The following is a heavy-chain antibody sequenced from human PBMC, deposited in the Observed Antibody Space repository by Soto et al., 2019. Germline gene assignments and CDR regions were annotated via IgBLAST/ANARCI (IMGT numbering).Heavy chain of an antibody. CDR3: AEGSRF. CDR1: GFTFSTAW. V-gene: IGHV3-15*01. D-gene: IGHD2-2*01. CDR2: IKSKTDGGTT. Sequence: EVQLVESGGGLVKPGASLRLSCAASGFTFSTAWMSWVRQAPGKGLEWVGRIKSKTDGGTTDCAATVKGRFSISRYDSEDTLYMKMNSLKVEDTALYYCAEGSRFWGQGTLVTDSS. J-gene: IGHJ4*02.